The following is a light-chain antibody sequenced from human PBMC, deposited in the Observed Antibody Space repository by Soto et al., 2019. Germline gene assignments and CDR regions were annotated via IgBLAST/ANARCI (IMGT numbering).Light chain of an antibody. Sequence: QSVLTQPRSVSGSPGQSVTISCIGLTSDVGDLKYVSWFQQHPGKAPKLLIYDVSKWASGVPDRFSGSKSGNTASLTISGLQAADEAEYYCSYGGTNSVAVGGWTKVTGL. CDR3: CSYGGTNSVA. J-gene: IGLJ2*01. CDR1: TSDVGDLKY. V-gene: IGLV2-11*01. CDR2: DVS.